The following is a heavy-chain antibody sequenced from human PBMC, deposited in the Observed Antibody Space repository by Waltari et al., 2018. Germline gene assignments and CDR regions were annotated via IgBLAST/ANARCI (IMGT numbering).Heavy chain of an antibody. Sequence: QGQLVQSGGEVKKPGASVKVSCKASGYTFSSFGITWVRQAPGQGLEWMGWISAYNGNTDYAQKFQGRVTMTTETSTNTAYMELRGLRSDDTAVYYCARRYGGYDYGSGVAFHLDYWGQGTLVTVSS. CDR1: GYTFSSFG. CDR3: ARRYGGYDYGSGVAFHLDY. J-gene: IGHJ4*02. CDR2: ISAYNGNT. V-gene: IGHV1-18*04. D-gene: IGHD5-12*01.